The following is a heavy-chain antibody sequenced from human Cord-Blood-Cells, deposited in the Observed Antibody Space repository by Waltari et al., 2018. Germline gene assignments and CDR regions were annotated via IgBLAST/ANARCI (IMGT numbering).Heavy chain of an antibody. V-gene: IGHV3-53*01. CDR2: ICSGGRT. Sequence: EVQLVESGGGLIQPGGSLRLSCAASGFTVSSNYMSWVRQAPGKGREGVGGICSGGRTYYADAVKGRVTIARDNSKNTLYLQMSSLRAEDTAVYYCARGWFGEVDYWGQGTLVTVSS. D-gene: IGHD3-10*01. CDR1: GFTVSSNY. CDR3: ARGWFGEVDY. J-gene: IGHJ4*02.